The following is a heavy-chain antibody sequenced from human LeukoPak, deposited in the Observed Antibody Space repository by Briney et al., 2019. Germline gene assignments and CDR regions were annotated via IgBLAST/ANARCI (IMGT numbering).Heavy chain of an antibody. CDR1: GFTFSSYG. CDR3: ASLIIMDV. V-gene: IGHV3-48*04. Sequence: GGSLRLSCAASGFTFSSYGMHWVRQAPGKGLEWVSYISSSGRTIYYADSVKGRFTISRDNAKNSLYLQMNSLRAEDTAVYYCASLIIMDVWGKGTTVTISS. CDR2: ISSSGRTI. D-gene: IGHD3-10*01. J-gene: IGHJ6*04.